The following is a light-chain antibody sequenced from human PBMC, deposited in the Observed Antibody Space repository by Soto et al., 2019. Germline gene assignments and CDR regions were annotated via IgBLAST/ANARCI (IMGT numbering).Light chain of an antibody. CDR2: DAS. J-gene: IGKJ4*01. Sequence: DIQMTQSPSTLSASVGDRVTITCRASQNIDTWVAWYQQKPGKAPKLLIYDASTLGSGVPSRFSGSGSGTQFSLTLSSLQPDDFATYYCQQYHSPLTFGGGTKVDI. V-gene: IGKV1-5*01. CDR3: QQYHSPLT. CDR1: QNIDTW.